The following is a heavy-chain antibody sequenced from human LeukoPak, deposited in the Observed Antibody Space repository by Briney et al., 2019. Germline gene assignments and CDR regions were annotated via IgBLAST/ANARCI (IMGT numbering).Heavy chain of an antibody. Sequence: TGGSLRLSCAASGFTFSSYAMSWVRQAPGKGLEWVSTISGSGGSTYYADSVKGRFTISRDNSKNTLYLQMNSLRAEDTAVYYCAKAARIAARLWVDYWGQGTLVTVSS. CDR3: AKAARIAARLWVDY. V-gene: IGHV3-23*01. D-gene: IGHD6-6*01. CDR1: GFTFSSYA. CDR2: ISGSGGST. J-gene: IGHJ4*02.